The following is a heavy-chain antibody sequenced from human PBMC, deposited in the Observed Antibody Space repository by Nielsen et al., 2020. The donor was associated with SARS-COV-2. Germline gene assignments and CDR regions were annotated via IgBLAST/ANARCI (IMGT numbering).Heavy chain of an antibody. CDR3: VKDRFWLPEQFDI. CDR1: GFTFSTSA. CDR2: ISSNGITT. D-gene: IGHD1-14*01. Sequence: GESLKISCSASGFTFSTSAMHWVRQAPGKGLEYVSTISSNGITTYNEDSVKGRFTISRDNSKNTLFLQMSSLRAEDTAVYYCVKDRFWLPEQFDIWGQGTMVTVSS. V-gene: IGHV3-64D*09. J-gene: IGHJ3*02.